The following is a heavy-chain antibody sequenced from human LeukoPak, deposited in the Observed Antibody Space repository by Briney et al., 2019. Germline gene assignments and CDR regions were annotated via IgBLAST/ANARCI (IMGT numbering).Heavy chain of an antibody. Sequence: GGSLRLSCAASGFTFSGCAMSWVRQAPGKGLEWVSAISGSGGRPYYADSVKGRFTISRDNSKNTLYLQMNSLRAEDTAVYYCARHPEPGYCSSTSCHESYFDYWGQGTLVTVSS. J-gene: IGHJ4*02. CDR1: GFTFSGCA. CDR2: ISGSGGRP. D-gene: IGHD2-2*01. V-gene: IGHV3-23*01. CDR3: ARHPEPGYCSSTSCHESYFDY.